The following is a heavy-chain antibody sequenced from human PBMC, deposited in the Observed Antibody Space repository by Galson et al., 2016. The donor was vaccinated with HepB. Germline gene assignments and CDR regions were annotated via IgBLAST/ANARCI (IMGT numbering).Heavy chain of an antibody. CDR1: GYTFSWNS. CDR2: ISSSSSYI. Sequence: SLRLSCAASGYTFSWNSMSWVRQAPGKGLEWVSSISSSSSYIYYADSVKGRFTISRDNSKNTLSLQMNSLTADDTAIYYCVQGSTAPAVWGKGTTVTVSS. CDR3: VQGSTAPAV. V-gene: IGHV3-21*04. J-gene: IGHJ6*04. D-gene: IGHD1-26*01.